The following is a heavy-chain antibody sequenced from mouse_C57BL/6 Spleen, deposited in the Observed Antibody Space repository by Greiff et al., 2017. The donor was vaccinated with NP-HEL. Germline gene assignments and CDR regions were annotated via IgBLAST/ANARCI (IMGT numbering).Heavy chain of an antibody. V-gene: IGHV1-9*01. CDR2: IFAGSGST. D-gene: IGHD1-1*01. J-gene: IGHJ1*03. CDR1: GYTFTGYW. CDR3: ARDYGSSDWYFDV. Sequence: QVQLKQSGAYLLQPGASVKLSCKATGYTFTGYWIEWVKQRPGHGLEWIGEIFAGSGSTNYNEKFKGKATFTADTSSNTAYMQLSSLTTEDSAIYYCARDYGSSDWYFDVWGTGTTVTVSS.